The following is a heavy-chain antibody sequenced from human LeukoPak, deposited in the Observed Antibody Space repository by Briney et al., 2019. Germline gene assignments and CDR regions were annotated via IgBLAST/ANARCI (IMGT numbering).Heavy chain of an antibody. J-gene: IGHJ4*02. V-gene: IGHV5-51*01. CDR2: IYPGDSES. CDR3: ARRRGSYYDY. D-gene: IGHD1-26*01. CDR1: GYSFYTYW. Sequence: GESLKISCKGSGYSFYTYWIAWVRQMPGKGLEWMGIIYPGDSESRYSPSFQGQVTISADKSISTAYLQWSSLKASDTAMYYCARRRGSYYDYWGQGTLVTVSS.